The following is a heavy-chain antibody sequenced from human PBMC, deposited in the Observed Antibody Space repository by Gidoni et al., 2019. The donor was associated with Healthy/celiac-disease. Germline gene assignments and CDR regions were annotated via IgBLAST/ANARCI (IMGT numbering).Heavy chain of an antibody. V-gene: IGHV5-51*01. CDR1: GYSFTSYW. Sequence: EVQLVQSGAEVKKPGESLKISCKGSGYSFTSYWIGGVLQMPGKGLEWMGIIYPGDSDTRYSPSFQGQVTISADKSISTAYLQWSSLKASDTAMYYCARLSDSSGYWGFFDYWGQGTLVTVSS. J-gene: IGHJ4*02. D-gene: IGHD3-22*01. CDR2: IYPGDSDT. CDR3: ARLSDSSGYWGFFDY.